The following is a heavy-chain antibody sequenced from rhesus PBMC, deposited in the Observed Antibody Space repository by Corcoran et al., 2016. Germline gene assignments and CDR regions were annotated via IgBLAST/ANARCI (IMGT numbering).Heavy chain of an antibody. D-gene: IGHD5-24*01. Sequence: QVQLQESGPGLVKPSETLSLTCAVSGGSFSSYWWSWIRQPPGKGLEWIGEINGNSGSTNYNPSRKSRVTISKDASKNQFSLKLSSVTAADAAVYYCARSHTVGTVTNFDDWGQGVLVTVSS. V-gene: IGHV4-80*01. CDR3: ARSHTVGTVTNFDD. CDR1: GGSFSSYW. J-gene: IGHJ4*01. CDR2: INGNSGST.